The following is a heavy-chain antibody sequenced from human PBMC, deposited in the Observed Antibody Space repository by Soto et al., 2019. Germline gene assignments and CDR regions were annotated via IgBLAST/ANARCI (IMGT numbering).Heavy chain of an antibody. J-gene: IGHJ6*02. Sequence: EASVKVSCKASGYTFTGYYMHWVRQAPGQGLEWMGWINPNSGGTNYAQKFQGWVTMTRDTSISTAYMELSRLRSDDTAVYYCARDSATYCSGGSCYPSYYYGMDVRGQRTTVTVSS. CDR3: ARDSATYCSGGSCYPSYYYGMDV. CDR1: GYTFTGYY. V-gene: IGHV1-2*04. CDR2: INPNSGGT. D-gene: IGHD2-15*01.